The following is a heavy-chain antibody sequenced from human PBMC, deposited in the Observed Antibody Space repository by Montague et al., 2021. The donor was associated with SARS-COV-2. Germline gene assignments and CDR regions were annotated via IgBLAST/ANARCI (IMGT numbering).Heavy chain of an antibody. CDR1: DGSFSHYF. CDR2: IYNRGTT. CDR3: AGVGVGYSSNLPSYFQD. Sequence: SETLSLTCTVSDGSFSHYFWSWIRQPPGKGLEWIGNIYNRGTTNYNPALKSRVSLSIDKSTNQLSLNLTSVTAADTAAYYCAGVGVGYSSNLPSYFQDWGQGTTVTVSS. D-gene: IGHD6-13*01. V-gene: IGHV4-59*01. J-gene: IGHJ1*01.